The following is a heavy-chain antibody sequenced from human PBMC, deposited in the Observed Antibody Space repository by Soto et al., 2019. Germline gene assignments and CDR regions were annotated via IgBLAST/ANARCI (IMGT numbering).Heavy chain of an antibody. J-gene: IGHJ4*02. CDR2: IYYSGST. CDR3: ASTVITFGGVIVITSYYFDY. V-gene: IGHV4-31*03. D-gene: IGHD3-16*02. Sequence: SETLSLTCTVSGGSISSGGYYWSWIRQHPGKGLGWIGYIYYSGSTYYNPSLKSRVTISVDTSKNQFSLKLSSATAADTAVYYCASTVITFGGVIVITSYYFDYWGQGTLVTVSS. CDR1: GGSISSGGYY.